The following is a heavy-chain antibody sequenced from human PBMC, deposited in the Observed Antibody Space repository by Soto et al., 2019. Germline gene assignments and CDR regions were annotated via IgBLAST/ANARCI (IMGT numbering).Heavy chain of an antibody. CDR3: ARDRHTAMVTYYYGMDV. Sequence: ASVKVSCKASGYTFTIYGISWVRQAPGQGLEWMGWISAYNGNTNYAQKLQGRVTMTTDTSTSTAYMELRSLRSDDTAVYYCARDRHTAMVTYYYGMDVWGQGTTVTVSS. V-gene: IGHV1-18*01. J-gene: IGHJ6*02. CDR2: ISAYNGNT. D-gene: IGHD5-18*01. CDR1: GYTFTIYG.